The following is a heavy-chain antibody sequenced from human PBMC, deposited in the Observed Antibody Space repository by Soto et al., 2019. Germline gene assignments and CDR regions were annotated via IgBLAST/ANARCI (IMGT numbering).Heavy chain of an antibody. V-gene: IGHV4-4*02. CDR3: ARGQYCSGGSCYSGLWFDP. D-gene: IGHD2-15*01. Sequence: QVYLQESGPGLVKPSGTLSLTCGVSGGSISSNNWWNWVRQPPGKGLEWIGEIYHSGSTSYNPSLKNRVTISVDKSKNHFSLKLNSVTAADTAVYYCARGQYCSGGSCYSGLWFDPWGQGTLVTVSS. CDR1: GGSISSNNW. CDR2: IYHSGST. J-gene: IGHJ5*02.